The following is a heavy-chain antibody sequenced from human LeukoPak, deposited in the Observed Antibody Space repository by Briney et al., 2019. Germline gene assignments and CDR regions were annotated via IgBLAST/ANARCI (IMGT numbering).Heavy chain of an antibody. J-gene: IGHJ4*02. V-gene: IGHV4-34*01. D-gene: IGHD6-13*01. CDR2: INHSGST. Sequence: SETLSLTCAVYGGSFSGYYWSWIRQPPGKGLEWIGEINHSGSTNYNPSLKSRVTISVDTSKNQFFLKLISVTAEDTAVHYYARPPNFRYSSCWTDFWGQGTLVTVSS. CDR1: GGSFSGYY. CDR3: ARPPNFRYSSCWTDF.